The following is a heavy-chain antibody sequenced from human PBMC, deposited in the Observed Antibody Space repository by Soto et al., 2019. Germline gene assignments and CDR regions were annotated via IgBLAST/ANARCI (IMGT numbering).Heavy chain of an antibody. CDR3: ARGRVVFHNSFEP. J-gene: IGHJ5*02. Sequence: QVQLVQSGAEVKKPGASMKVSCKASGYTFTSYDISWVRQATGQGLEWMGWLNPNTDNTGYAQKFQDRVTMTSNISISTAYMELSSLRSEDTAVYYCARGRVVFHNSFEPWGQGTLVTVSS. D-gene: IGHD2-15*01. CDR1: GYTFTSYD. V-gene: IGHV1-8*01. CDR2: LNPNTDNT.